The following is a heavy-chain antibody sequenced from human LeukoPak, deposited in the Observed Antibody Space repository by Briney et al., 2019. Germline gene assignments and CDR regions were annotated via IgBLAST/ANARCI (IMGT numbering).Heavy chain of an antibody. CDR1: GFPASRNY. CDR3: ARGGNDPKGQIYDSSGQLDY. V-gene: IGHV3-53*01. CDR2: IFRGGST. J-gene: IGHJ4*02. Sequence: GGPPSLPCQPSGFPASRNYLIGSARPPGRGGGGVSFIFRGGSTYYADSVKGRFTISRDNSKNTLYLQMNSLRAEDTAVYYCARGGNDPKGQIYDSSGQLDYWGQGTLVTVSS. D-gene: IGHD3-22*01.